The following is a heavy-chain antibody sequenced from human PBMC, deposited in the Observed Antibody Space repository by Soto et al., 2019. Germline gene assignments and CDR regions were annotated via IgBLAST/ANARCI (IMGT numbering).Heavy chain of an antibody. Sequence: SETLSLTCAVSGGSISSSNWWSWVRQPPGKGLEWIGEIYHSGSTNYNPSLKSRVTISVDKSKNQFSLKLSSVTAADTAVYYCARASLRVPAAMQDYYYYGMDVWGQGTTVTVSS. D-gene: IGHD2-2*01. CDR1: GGSISSSNW. CDR3: ARASLRVPAAMQDYYYYGMDV. J-gene: IGHJ6*02. V-gene: IGHV4-4*02. CDR2: IYHSGST.